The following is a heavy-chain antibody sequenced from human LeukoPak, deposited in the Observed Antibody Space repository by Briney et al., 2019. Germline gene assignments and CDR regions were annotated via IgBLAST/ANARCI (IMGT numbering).Heavy chain of an antibody. CDR3: ARISGSSSSHRYQDF. V-gene: IGHV3-33*01. J-gene: IGHJ4*02. Sequence: GRSLRLSCATSGFTFRNFGMHWVRQAPGKGLEWVAIIYYDGTNEGYAESVKGRFTISKDNSKNMLYLQMNSLRTEDSAVYYCARISGSSSSHRYQDFWGQGTLVTVSS. CDR2: IYYDGTNE. CDR1: GFTFRNFG. D-gene: IGHD2-2*01.